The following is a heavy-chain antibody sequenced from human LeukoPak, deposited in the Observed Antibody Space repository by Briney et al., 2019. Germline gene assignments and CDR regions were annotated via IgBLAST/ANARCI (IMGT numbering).Heavy chain of an antibody. Sequence: GASVKVSCKASGYTFTSYGISWVRQAPGQGLEWMGWTSVYNSNTNYAQQFQGRVTLTTDKSTSTAYMELRSLRSDDTAMYYCARDMVGLAADGNWFDPWGQGTLVTVSS. D-gene: IGHD6-13*01. CDR2: TSVYNSNT. CDR3: ARDMVGLAADGNWFDP. CDR1: GYTFTSYG. V-gene: IGHV1-18*01. J-gene: IGHJ5*02.